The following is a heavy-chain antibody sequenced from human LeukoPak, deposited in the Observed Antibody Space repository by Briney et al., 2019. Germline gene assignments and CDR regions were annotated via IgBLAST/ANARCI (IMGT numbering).Heavy chain of an antibody. CDR1: GFTFSSYA. Sequence: GGSLRLSCAASGFTFSSYAMHWVRQAPGKGLEWMAVISYDGSNKYYADSVKGRFTISRDNSKNTLYLQMNSLRAEDTAVYYCARNVVRGVITPFDYWGQGTLVTVSS. CDR3: ARNVVRGVITPFDY. J-gene: IGHJ4*02. V-gene: IGHV3-30-3*01. CDR2: ISYDGSNK. D-gene: IGHD3-10*01.